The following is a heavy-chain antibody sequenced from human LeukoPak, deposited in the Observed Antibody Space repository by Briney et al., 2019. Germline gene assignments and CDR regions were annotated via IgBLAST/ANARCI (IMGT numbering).Heavy chain of an antibody. CDR2: IKSKTDGGTT. V-gene: IGHV3-15*01. J-gene: IGHJ5*02. D-gene: IGHD1-26*01. CDR1: GFTVSSNF. Sequence: GGSLRLSCAASGFTVSSNFMSWVRQAPGKGLEWVGRIKSKTDGGTTDYAAPVKGRFTISRDDSKNTLYLQMNSLKTEDTAVYYCTTGGRTVGATEDWFDPWGQGTLVTVSS. CDR3: TTGGRTVGATEDWFDP.